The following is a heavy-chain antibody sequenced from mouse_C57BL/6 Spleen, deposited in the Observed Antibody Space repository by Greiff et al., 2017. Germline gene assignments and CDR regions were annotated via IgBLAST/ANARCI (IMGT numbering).Heavy chain of an antibody. D-gene: IGHD2-10*02. CDR3: ARLGYGNWFAY. CDR2: ISSGGSYT. J-gene: IGHJ3*01. CDR1: GFTFSSYG. Sequence: DVQLVESGGDLVKPGGSLKLSCAASGFTFSSYGMSWVRQTPDKRLEWVATISSGGSYTYYPDSVKGRFTISRDNAKNTLYLQLSSLKSEDTAMYYCARLGYGNWFAYWSQGTLVTVSA. V-gene: IGHV5-6*01.